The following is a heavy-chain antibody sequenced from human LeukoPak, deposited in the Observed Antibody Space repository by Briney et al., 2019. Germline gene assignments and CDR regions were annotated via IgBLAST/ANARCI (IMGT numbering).Heavy chain of an antibody. Sequence: PGESLKPSCAGSGYSFDSYAMTWVRQAPGKGLEWVSSINGGGDITYYAESVKGRFTVSRDNSKNTLFLQMNSLRAEDTAVFYCAKRYGDSTGWFFDFWGQGSLVTVSS. J-gene: IGHJ4*02. CDR2: INGGGDIT. D-gene: IGHD6-13*01. V-gene: IGHV3-23*01. CDR3: AKRYGDSTGWFFDF. CDR1: GYSFDSYA.